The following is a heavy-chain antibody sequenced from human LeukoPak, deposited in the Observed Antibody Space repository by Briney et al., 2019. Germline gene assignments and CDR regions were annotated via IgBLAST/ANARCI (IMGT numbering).Heavy chain of an antibody. J-gene: IGHJ6*03. Sequence: SETLSLTCTVSGGSISSYYWSWIRQPPGKGLEWIGFIYTSGSTNYNPSLKSRVTISVDTSKNQFSLKLSSVTAADTAVYYCARRRGYSYGQRGYYYYYMDVWGKGTTVTVSS. D-gene: IGHD5-18*01. V-gene: IGHV4-4*09. CDR1: GGSISSYY. CDR2: IYTSGST. CDR3: ARRRGYSYGQRGYYYYYMDV.